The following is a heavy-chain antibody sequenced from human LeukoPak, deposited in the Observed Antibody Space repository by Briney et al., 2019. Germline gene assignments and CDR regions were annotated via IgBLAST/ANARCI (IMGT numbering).Heavy chain of an antibody. CDR1: GYTFTGYY. CDR3: ARDLTGDSQIDY. D-gene: IGHD7-27*01. Sequence: ASVKVSCKASGYTFTGYYIHWVRQGPGQGLEWMGWIHPNSGGTNYAQNFQGRVTMTRDTSISTAYMELTRLRSDDTAVYYCARDLTGDSQIDYWSQGTLVTVSS. CDR2: IHPNSGGT. J-gene: IGHJ4*02. V-gene: IGHV1-2*02.